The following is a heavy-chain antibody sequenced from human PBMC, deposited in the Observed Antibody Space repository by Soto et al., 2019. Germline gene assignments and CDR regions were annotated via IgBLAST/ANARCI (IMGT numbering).Heavy chain of an antibody. D-gene: IGHD2-2*01. J-gene: IGHJ6*02. Sequence: QVQLVQSGAEVKKPGSSVKVSCKASGGTFGSYAITWVRRAPGQGLEWIGGIIPILNSPAYAQKFQARVVITADEITNTAYMELNSLRFDDTAVYYCAREAPYCTSATCPKFYDMDVWGQGTTVTVAS. CDR1: GGTFGSYA. CDR2: IIPILNSP. V-gene: IGHV1-69*01. CDR3: AREAPYCTSATCPKFYDMDV.